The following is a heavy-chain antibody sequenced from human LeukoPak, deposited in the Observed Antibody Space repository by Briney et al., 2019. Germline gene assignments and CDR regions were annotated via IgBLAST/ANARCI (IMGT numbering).Heavy chain of an antibody. D-gene: IGHD6-13*01. CDR1: GFTFSDYY. Sequence: GGSLRLSCAAPGFTFSDYYMSWIRQAPGKGLEWVAVISYDGSNKYYADSVKGRFTISRDNSKNTLYLQMNSLRAEDTAVYYCARDKGYSSSRVLFYFDYWGQGTLVTVSS. J-gene: IGHJ4*02. CDR2: ISYDGSNK. V-gene: IGHV3-30-3*01. CDR3: ARDKGYSSSRVLFYFDY.